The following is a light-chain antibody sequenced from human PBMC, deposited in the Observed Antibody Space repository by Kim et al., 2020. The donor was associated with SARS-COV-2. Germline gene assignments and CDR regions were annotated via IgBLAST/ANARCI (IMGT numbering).Light chain of an antibody. CDR3: QVWDSSSDHRV. V-gene: IGLV3-21*04. Sequence: SVAPGKTARITCGGNNIGSKSVHWYQQKPGQAPVLVIYYDSDRPSGIPERFSGSNSGNTATLTISRVEAGDEADYYCQVWDSSSDHRVFGGGTQLTVL. J-gene: IGLJ3*02. CDR1: NIGSKS. CDR2: YDS.